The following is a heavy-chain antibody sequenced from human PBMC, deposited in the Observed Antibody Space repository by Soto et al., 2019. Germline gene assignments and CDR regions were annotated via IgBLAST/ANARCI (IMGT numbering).Heavy chain of an antibody. V-gene: IGHV1-3*01. Sequence: ASVEVACRASGYTCTSYAIHLVRQAPGERLEWMGWINAGNGNTKYSQKFQGRVTITRDTSASTAYMELSSMRSEDTAVYYCARARSMVRGAPESYSYYYGRDVCGQRTTVTVSS. CDR1: GYTCTSYA. CDR3: ARARSMVRGAPESYSYYYGRDV. D-gene: IGHD3-10*01. J-gene: IGHJ6*02. CDR2: INAGNGNT.